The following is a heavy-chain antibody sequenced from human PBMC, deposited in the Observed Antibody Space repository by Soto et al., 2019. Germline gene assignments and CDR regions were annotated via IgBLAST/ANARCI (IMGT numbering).Heavy chain of an antibody. J-gene: IGHJ4*02. Sequence: GGSLRLSCAASGFTFISYWMHWVRQAPGKGLVWVSRINSDGSNTGYADSVKGRFTISRDNAKNTLYLQLNSLRAEDTAVYYCARGWGTFRTSDYWGQGTLVTVSS. CDR3: ARGWGTFRTSDY. D-gene: IGHD3-16*02. CDR1: GFTFISYW. V-gene: IGHV3-74*01. CDR2: INSDGSNT.